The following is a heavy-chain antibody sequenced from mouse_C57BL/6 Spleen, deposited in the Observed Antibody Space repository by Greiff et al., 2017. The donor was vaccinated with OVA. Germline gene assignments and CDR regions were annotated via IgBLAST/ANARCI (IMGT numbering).Heavy chain of an antibody. Sequence: EVMLVESGGGLVQPGGSLSLSCAASGFTFTDYYMSWVRQPPGKALEWWGFIRNKANGYTTEYSASVKGRFTISRDNSQSILYLQMNALRAEDSATYYCARWNYGSSYFDYWGQGTTLAVSS. D-gene: IGHD1-1*01. CDR1: GFTFTDYY. CDR3: ARWNYGSSYFDY. V-gene: IGHV7-3*01. CDR2: IRNKANGYTT. J-gene: IGHJ2*01.